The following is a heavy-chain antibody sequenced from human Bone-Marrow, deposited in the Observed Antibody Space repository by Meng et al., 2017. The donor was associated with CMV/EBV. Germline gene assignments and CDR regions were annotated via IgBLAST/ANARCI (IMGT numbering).Heavy chain of an antibody. J-gene: IGHJ4*02. CDR3: ARGYGRFDY. D-gene: IGHD5-18*01. CDR2: IKQDGSEK. CDR1: GFTFSNYW. Sequence: GESLKISCAASGFTFSNYWMSWVRQTPGKGLEWLANIKQDGSEKYYVDSVKGRFTISRDNAKNSLYLQMNSLRAEDTAVYYCARGYGRFDYWGQGTLVTVSS. V-gene: IGHV3-7*01.